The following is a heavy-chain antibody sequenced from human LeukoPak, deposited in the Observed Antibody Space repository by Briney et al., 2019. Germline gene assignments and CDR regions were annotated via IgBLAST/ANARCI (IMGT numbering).Heavy chain of an antibody. J-gene: IGHJ5*02. CDR1: GGSISSSSYY. D-gene: IGHD2-15*01. Sequence: SETLSLTCTVSGGSISSSSYYWGWIRQPPGKGLEWIGRIYYSGSTYYNPSLESRVTISVDTSKKQFYLKLSSVTAADTAVYYCARGARAASNNWFDPWGQGTLVTVSS. CDR3: ARGARAASNNWFDP. V-gene: IGHV4-39*07. CDR2: IYYSGST.